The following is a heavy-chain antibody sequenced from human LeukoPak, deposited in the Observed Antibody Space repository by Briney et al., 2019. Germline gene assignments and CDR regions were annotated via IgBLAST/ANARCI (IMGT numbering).Heavy chain of an antibody. CDR2: IYHSGST. CDR1: DGSINSYY. V-gene: IGHV4-34*01. Sequence: SETLSLTCSVSDGSINSYYWNWIRRPPGKGLEWIGEIYHSGSTNYNPSLKSRVTISVDKSKSQFSLKLSSVTAADTAVYYCARASRNVLLWFGEFDYWGQGTLVTVSS. D-gene: IGHD3-10*01. J-gene: IGHJ4*02. CDR3: ARASRNVLLWFGEFDY.